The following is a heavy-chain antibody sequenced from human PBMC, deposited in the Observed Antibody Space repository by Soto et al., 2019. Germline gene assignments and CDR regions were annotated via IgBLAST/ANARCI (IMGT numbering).Heavy chain of an antibody. J-gene: IGHJ4*02. CDR1: GGSISSRSYY. V-gene: IGHV4-39*01. Sequence: SETLSLTCSVSGGSISSRSYYWGWIRQPPGKGLEWIGSIYYNGSTYYNPSRKSRVTISVDTSKNQSSRMLRSVTAADTTVYYCVRLGYCTTTSCYLAIGSWGQGTMVTVSS. CDR3: VRLGYCTTTSCYLAIGS. D-gene: IGHD2-2*01. CDR2: IYYNGST.